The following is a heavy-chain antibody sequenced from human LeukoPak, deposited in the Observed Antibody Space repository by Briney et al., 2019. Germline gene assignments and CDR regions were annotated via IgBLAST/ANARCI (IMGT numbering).Heavy chain of an antibody. CDR3: ATDRTGPNYSMDV. CDR1: GFTFSSYT. CDR2: ISYDGTNK. J-gene: IGHJ6*03. Sequence: GRSLRLSCAASGFTFSSYTMHWVRQAPGKGLEWVAVISYDGTNKNFADSVKGRLTISRDNSKNTMYLQMNSLRAEDTAVYYCATDRTGPNYSMDVWGKGTTVTVSS. V-gene: IGHV3-30*01. D-gene: IGHD1-26*01.